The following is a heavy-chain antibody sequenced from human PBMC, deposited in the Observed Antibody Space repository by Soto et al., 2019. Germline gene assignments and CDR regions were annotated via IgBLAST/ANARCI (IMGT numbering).Heavy chain of an antibody. J-gene: IGHJ6*03. CDR3: AKGGGIAAAGTNYYYYMDV. Sequence: GGSLRLSCAASGFTFSSYAMSWVRQAPGKGLEWVSAISGSGGSTYYADSVKGRFTISRDSSKNTLYLQMISLRAEDTAVYYCAKGGGIAAAGTNYYYYMDVWGKGTTVTVSS. V-gene: IGHV3-23*01. CDR1: GFTFSSYA. CDR2: ISGSGGST. D-gene: IGHD6-13*01.